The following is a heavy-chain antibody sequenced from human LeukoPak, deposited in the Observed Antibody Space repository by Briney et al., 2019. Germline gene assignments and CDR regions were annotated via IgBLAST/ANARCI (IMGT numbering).Heavy chain of an antibody. CDR1: GFTFSSRS. CDR2: ISSSSTSI. D-gene: IGHD3-16*01. Sequence: GGSLRLSCAASGFTFSSRSMNWVRQAPGKGLERVSSISSSSTSIYYADSVKGRFTISRDNAKNSLYLQMNSLRPEDTAIYYCARDDALRLGLVDHWGQGTLVTVSS. CDR3: ARDDALRLGLVDH. V-gene: IGHV3-21*01. J-gene: IGHJ5*02.